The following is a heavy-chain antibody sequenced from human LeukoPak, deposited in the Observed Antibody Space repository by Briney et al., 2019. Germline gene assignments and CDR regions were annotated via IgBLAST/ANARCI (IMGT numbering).Heavy chain of an antibody. J-gene: IGHJ4*02. CDR2: IYSGGST. CDR3: AKLLGDSTGWYSEN. D-gene: IGHD6-19*01. Sequence: GSLRLSCAASGFTFSSYEMNWVRQAPGKGLEWVSVIYSGGSTYYADSVKGRFTISRDNSENTLYLQVSSLRGEDTAIYYCAKLLGDSTGWYSENWGQGILVTVSS. V-gene: IGHV3-53*01. CDR1: GFTFSSYE.